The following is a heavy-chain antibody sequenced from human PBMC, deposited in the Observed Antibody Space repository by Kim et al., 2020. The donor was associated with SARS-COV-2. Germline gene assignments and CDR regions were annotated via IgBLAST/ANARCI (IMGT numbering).Heavy chain of an antibody. V-gene: IGHV4-4*02. CDR3: ARGKRLYSSSWYSKPNWNDGRFDP. CDR2: IYHSGST. D-gene: IGHD6-13*01. Sequence: SETLSLTCAVSGGSISSSNWWSWVRQPPGKGLEWIGEIYHSGSTNYNPSLKSRVTISVDKSKNQFSLKLSSVTAADTAVYYCARGKRLYSSSWYSKPNWNDGRFDPWGQGTLVTVSS. J-gene: IGHJ5*02. CDR1: GGSISSSNW.